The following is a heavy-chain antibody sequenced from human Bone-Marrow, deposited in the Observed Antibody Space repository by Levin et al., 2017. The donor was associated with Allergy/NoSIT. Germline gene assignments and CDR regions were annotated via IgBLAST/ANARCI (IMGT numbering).Heavy chain of an antibody. CDR2: IYTGGST. Sequence: PGESLKISCAASGFFVSANYMTWVRQAPGKGLEWVSDIYTGGSTYYADSVKGRFTISRDNSKNILYLQMNTLRADDTAVYYCARASSYDFASGPDAFHFWGQGTMVIVSS. J-gene: IGHJ3*01. V-gene: IGHV3-53*01. D-gene: IGHD3-3*01. CDR3: ARASSYDFASGPDAFHF. CDR1: GFFVSANY.